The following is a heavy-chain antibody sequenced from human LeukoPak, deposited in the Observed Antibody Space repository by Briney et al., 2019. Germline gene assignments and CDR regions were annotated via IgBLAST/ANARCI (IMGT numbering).Heavy chain of an antibody. V-gene: IGHV3-11*04. CDR1: GFTFSDYY. CDR3: XRDVSNYDFWSXXSDY. D-gene: IGHD3-3*01. Sequence: PGGSLRLSCAASGFTFSDYYMSWIRQAPGKGLEWVSYISSSGSTIYYADSVKGRFTISRDNAKNSLYLQMNSLRAEDTAVYYCXRDVSNYDFWSXXSDYWGQGXXVTVSS. CDR2: ISSSGSTI. J-gene: IGHJ4*02.